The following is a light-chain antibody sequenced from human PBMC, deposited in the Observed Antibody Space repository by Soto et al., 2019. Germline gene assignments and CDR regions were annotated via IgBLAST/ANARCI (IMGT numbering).Light chain of an antibody. CDR3: QQYGRSPTT. CDR1: QSVSSY. CDR2: DAS. J-gene: IGKJ1*01. V-gene: IGKV3-11*01. Sequence: EILFTQSPATLSLSPGERATLSCRASQSVSSYLAWYQQKPGQDKRLLIYDASNRDTGIPARFSGSGSGTEFTLTISRLEPEDFAVYYCQQYGRSPTTFGQGTKVDIK.